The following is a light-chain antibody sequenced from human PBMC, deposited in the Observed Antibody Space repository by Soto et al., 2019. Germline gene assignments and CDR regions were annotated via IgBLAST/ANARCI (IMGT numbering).Light chain of an antibody. CDR1: QSVTSSY. V-gene: IGKV3-20*01. Sequence: EIVLTQSPGTLSLSPGERATLSCRASQSVTSSYLAWYQHKPGQAPRLLIYGASSRATGIPDRFNGSGSGTDFTLTISRLEPEDFAIYYCQEYGSSPWTFGQGTKVDIK. J-gene: IGKJ1*01. CDR3: QEYGSSPWT. CDR2: GAS.